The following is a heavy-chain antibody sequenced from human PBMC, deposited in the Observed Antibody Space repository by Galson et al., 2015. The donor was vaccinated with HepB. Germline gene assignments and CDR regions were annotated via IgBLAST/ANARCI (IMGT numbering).Heavy chain of an antibody. CDR2: IYYSGST. V-gene: IGHV4-59*01. Sequence: ETLSLTCTVSGGSISSYYWSWIRQPPGKGLEWIGYIYYSGSTNYNPSLKSRVTISVDTSKNQFSLKLSSVTAADTAVYYCARERDLITIFGVVIEPAGGMDVWGQGTTVTVSS. J-gene: IGHJ6*02. CDR1: GGSISSYY. D-gene: IGHD3-3*01. CDR3: ARERDLITIFGVVIEPAGGMDV.